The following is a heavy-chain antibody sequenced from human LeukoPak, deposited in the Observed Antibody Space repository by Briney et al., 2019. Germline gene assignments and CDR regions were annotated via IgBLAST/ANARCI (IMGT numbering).Heavy chain of an antibody. CDR1: GFTFDDYA. D-gene: IGHD5-24*01. CDR3: AKGMRWLLLDPFDY. Sequence: GGSLRLSCAASGFTFDDYAMHWVRQAPGKGLEWVSGISGTSGSTYYADSVKGRFTISRDNSKNTLYMQMNSLRAEDTAVYYCAKGMRWLLLDPFDYWGQGTLVSVSS. J-gene: IGHJ4*02. CDR2: ISGTSGST. V-gene: IGHV3-23*01.